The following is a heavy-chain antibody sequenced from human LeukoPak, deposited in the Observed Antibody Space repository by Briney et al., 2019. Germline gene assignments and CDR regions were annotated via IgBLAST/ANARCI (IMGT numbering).Heavy chain of an antibody. Sequence: GGSLRLSCAASGFTFSSYGMHWVRQAPGKGLEWVAVISYDGSNKYYADSVKGRFTISRDNSKNTLYLQMNSLRAEDTAVYYCAKDLSSSWALDYWGRGTLVTVSS. CDR1: GFTFSSYG. V-gene: IGHV3-30*18. CDR2: ISYDGSNK. CDR3: AKDLSSSWALDY. J-gene: IGHJ4*02. D-gene: IGHD6-13*01.